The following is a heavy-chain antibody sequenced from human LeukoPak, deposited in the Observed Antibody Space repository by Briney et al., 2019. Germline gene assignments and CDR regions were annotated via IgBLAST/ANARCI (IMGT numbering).Heavy chain of an antibody. Sequence: GRSLRLSCAASGFTFSSYAVHWVRQAPGKGLEWVAVISYDGSNKYYADSVKGRFTISRDNSKNTLYLQMNSLRAEDTAVYYCARSAVDTSMVTVYWGQGTLVTVSS. J-gene: IGHJ4*02. D-gene: IGHD5-18*01. CDR3: ARSAVDTSMVTVY. CDR2: ISYDGSNK. CDR1: GFTFSSYA. V-gene: IGHV3-30-3*01.